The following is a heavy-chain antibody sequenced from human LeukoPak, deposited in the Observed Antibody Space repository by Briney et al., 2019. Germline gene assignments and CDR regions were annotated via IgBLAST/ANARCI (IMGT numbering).Heavy chain of an antibody. J-gene: IGHJ6*03. CDR1: SGSISTSNYY. D-gene: IGHD3-10*01. CDR3: ARSGGSGSYYLPYYYYYYMDV. CDR2: FYYSGST. V-gene: IGHV4-39*01. Sequence: SETLSLTCTVSSGSISTSNYYWGWVRQPPGKGLEWIVSFYYSGSTYYNPSLKSRVTISVDTSKNQFSLKLSSVTAADTAVYYCARSGGSGSYYLPYYYYYYMDVWGKGTTVTISS.